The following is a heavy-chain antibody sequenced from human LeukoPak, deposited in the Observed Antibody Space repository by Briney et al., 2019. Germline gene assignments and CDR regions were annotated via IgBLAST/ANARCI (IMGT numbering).Heavy chain of an antibody. Sequence: SETLSLTCTVSGGSISNYYWSWIRQPAGKGLEWIGRIYTSGSANYNPSLRSRVTMSVDTSKNQFSLKLSSVTAADTAVYYCARGGAYCSSTSCYKPRSNWFDPWGQGTLVTVSS. D-gene: IGHD2-2*01. CDR2: IYTSGSA. V-gene: IGHV4-4*07. CDR1: GGSISNYY. CDR3: ARGGAYCSSTSCYKPRSNWFDP. J-gene: IGHJ5*02.